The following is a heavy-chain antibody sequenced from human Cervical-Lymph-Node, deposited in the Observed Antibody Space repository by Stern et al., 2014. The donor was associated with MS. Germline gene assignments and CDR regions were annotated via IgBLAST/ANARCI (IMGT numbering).Heavy chain of an antibody. CDR1: GYTFTGYY. Sequence: VQLLESGAEVKKPGASVKVSCKASGYTFTGYYMHWVRQAPGQGLEWMGRINPNSGGTNYAQKFQGRVTMTRDTSISTAYMELSRLRSDDTAVYYCARDSGWYDLHAFDYWGQGTLVTVSS. V-gene: IGHV1-2*06. D-gene: IGHD6-19*01. J-gene: IGHJ4*02. CDR3: ARDSGWYDLHAFDY. CDR2: INPNSGGT.